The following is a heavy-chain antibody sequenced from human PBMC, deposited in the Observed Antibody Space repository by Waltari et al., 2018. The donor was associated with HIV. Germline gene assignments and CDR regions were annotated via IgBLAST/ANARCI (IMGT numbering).Heavy chain of an antibody. V-gene: IGHV1-46*01. J-gene: IGHJ4*02. D-gene: IGHD3-10*01. CDR2: INPSGGST. CDR1: GYTFTSYY. Sequence: QVQLVQSGAEVKKPGASVKVSCKASGYTFTSYYMHWVRQAPGQGLEWMGIINPSGGSTSYAQKFQGRVTMTRDTSTSTVYMELSSLRSEDTAVYYCARARGMVRGVTEYYFDYWGQGTLVTVSS. CDR3: ARARGMVRGVTEYYFDY.